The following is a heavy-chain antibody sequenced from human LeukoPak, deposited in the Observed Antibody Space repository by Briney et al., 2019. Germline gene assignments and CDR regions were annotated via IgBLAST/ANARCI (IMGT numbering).Heavy chain of an antibody. V-gene: IGHV3-64*01. J-gene: IGHJ4*02. CDR1: GFTFCSYA. D-gene: IGHD3-10*01. CDR2: ISSNGGST. Sequence: GGSLRLSCAASGFTFCSYAMHWVRQAPGKGLEYVSAISSNGGSTYYANSVKGRFTISRDNSKNTLYLQMGSLRAEDMAVYYCARDRGGHFDYWGQGTLVTVSS. CDR3: ARDRGGHFDY.